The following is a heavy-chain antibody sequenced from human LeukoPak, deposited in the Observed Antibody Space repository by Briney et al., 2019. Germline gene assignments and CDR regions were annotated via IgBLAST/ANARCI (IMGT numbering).Heavy chain of an antibody. D-gene: IGHD6-13*01. CDR3: AGGYTSTWPPFDY. V-gene: IGHV3-48*04. Sequence: SGGSLRLSCAASGFTFSIYSMNWVRQAPGKGLEWISYISTSSSTKYYADSMKGRLTISRDNAKNSLYLQMSSLRAEDTAVYYCAGGYTSTWPPFDYWGQGTLVTVSS. J-gene: IGHJ4*02. CDR1: GFTFSIYS. CDR2: ISTSSSTK.